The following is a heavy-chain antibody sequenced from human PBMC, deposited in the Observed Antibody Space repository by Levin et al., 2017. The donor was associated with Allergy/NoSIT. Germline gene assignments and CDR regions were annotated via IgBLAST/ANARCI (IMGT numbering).Heavy chain of an antibody. CDR1: GYSFTTYW. D-gene: IGHD2-2*01. CDR2: IYPGDSDT. J-gene: IGHJ4*02. Sequence: GESLKISCMGSGYSFTTYWIAWVRQMPGKGLEWMGIIYPGDSDTKYSPSFQGQVTISADKSISTAYLQWSSLKASDTAMYYCTRSADAYQFDYWGQGTLVPVSS. V-gene: IGHV5-51*01. CDR3: TRSADAYQFDY.